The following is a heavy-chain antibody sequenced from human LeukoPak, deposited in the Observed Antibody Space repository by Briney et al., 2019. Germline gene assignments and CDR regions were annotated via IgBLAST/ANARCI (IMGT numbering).Heavy chain of an antibody. CDR2: INPNSGGT. J-gene: IGHJ4*02. Sequence: ASVKVSCKASGGTFSSYAISWVRQAPGQGLEWMGWINPNSGGTNYAQKFQGRVTMTRDTSISTAYMELSRLRSDDTAVYYCARGSITIFGVVRRYFDYWGQGTLVTVSS. D-gene: IGHD3-3*01. V-gene: IGHV1-2*02. CDR1: GGTFSSYA. CDR3: ARGSITIFGVVRRYFDY.